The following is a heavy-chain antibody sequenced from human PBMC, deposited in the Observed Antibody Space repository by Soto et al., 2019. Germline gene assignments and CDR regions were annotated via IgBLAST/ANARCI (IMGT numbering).Heavy chain of an antibody. D-gene: IGHD2-21*02. J-gene: IGHJ5*02. Sequence: SETLSLTCTVSGGSISSYYWSWIRQPPGKGLEWIGYIYYSGSTNYNPSLKSRVTISVDTSKNQFSLKLSSVTAADTAVYYCARGVTSLSYNWFDPWGQGTLVTVSS. CDR1: GGSISSYY. V-gene: IGHV4-59*01. CDR2: IYYSGST. CDR3: ARGVTSLSYNWFDP.